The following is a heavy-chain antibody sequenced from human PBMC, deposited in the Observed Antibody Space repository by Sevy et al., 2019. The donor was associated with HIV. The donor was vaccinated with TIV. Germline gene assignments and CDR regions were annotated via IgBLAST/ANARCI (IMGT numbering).Heavy chain of an antibody. Sequence: GGSLRLSCAASGFTFSYAWMNWVRQAPGKGLEWVARIQSKGDGGTIEYAEPVKGRFTISRDDSPNTLYLQMNSLKTENTAVYYCSTDPIIVLLVTNGMDVWGQGTTVTVSS. CDR1: GFTFSYAW. V-gene: IGHV3-15*01. CDR3: STDPIIVLLVTNGMDV. J-gene: IGHJ6*02. D-gene: IGHD2-8*02. CDR2: IQSKGDGGTI.